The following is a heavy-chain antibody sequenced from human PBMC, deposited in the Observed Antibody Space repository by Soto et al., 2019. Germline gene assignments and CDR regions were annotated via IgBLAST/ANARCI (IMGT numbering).Heavy chain of an antibody. V-gene: IGHV3-53*01. CDR3: ARRYSGSYHDY. CDR2: IYSSGST. CDR1: GFTVRNTY. Sequence: EVQLVESGGGLIQPGGSLRISCAASGFTVRNTYMTWVRQAPGKGLEWVSVIYSSGSTYYADSVKGRFTISRDNAKNTLYLQMNSLRAEDTAVYYCARRYSGSYHDYWGQGTLVTVSS. J-gene: IGHJ4*02. D-gene: IGHD1-26*01.